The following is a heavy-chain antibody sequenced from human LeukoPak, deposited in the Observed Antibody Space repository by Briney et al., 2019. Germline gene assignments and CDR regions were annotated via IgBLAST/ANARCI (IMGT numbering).Heavy chain of an antibody. CDR1: GVSFDYYY. D-gene: IGHD4-17*01. J-gene: IGHJ4*02. Sequence: SETLSLTCAVSGVSFDYYYRAWVRQTPGKGLEWIGEINHSGYTNDSPSLKSRVTLSIDTSRKQFSLNLRSVTVADAGTYYCTRMTTGHVYWGQGTLVTVSS. V-gene: IGHV4-34*01. CDR3: TRMTTGHVY. CDR2: INHSGYT.